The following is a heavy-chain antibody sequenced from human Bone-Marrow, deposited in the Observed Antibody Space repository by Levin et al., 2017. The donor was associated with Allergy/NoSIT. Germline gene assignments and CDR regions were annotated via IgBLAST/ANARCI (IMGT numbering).Heavy chain of an antibody. CDR2: IMWNSARM. CDR3: VKDRSSVDNWNYGGPFES. Sequence: GGSLRLSCEASGFTFNDFAMHWVRQIPWKGLEWVTGIMWNSARMDYADSVKGRFTISRDNGKKSLYLEMNALRVEDTALYYCVKDRSSVDNWNYGGPFESWGQGTLVTVSS. D-gene: IGHD1-7*01. CDR1: GFTFNDFA. J-gene: IGHJ4*02. V-gene: IGHV3-9*01.